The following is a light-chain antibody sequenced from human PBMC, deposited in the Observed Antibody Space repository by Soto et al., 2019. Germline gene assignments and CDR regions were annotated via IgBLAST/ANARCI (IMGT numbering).Light chain of an antibody. Sequence: IVLTQSPGTLSLSPGERATLSCRASQSVNRRSLAWYQQKPGQAPRVLISTISNRATGIPDRFSGSGSGADFTLTISRLEPEDFAVYYCQQYDNSRTFGQGTKVEIK. CDR1: QSVNRRS. J-gene: IGKJ1*01. CDR2: TIS. CDR3: QQYDNSRT. V-gene: IGKV3-20*01.